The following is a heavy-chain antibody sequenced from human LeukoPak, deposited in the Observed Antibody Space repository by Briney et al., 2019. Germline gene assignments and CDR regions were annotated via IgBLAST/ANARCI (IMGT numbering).Heavy chain of an antibody. Sequence: SETLSLTCTVSGGSISSGDYYWSWIRQPPGKGMEWIGYIYYSGSTYYNPSLKSRVTISVDTSKNQFSLKLSSVTAADTAVYYCARAPPLRKWFDPWGQGTLVTVSS. CDR1: GGSISSGDYY. CDR2: IYYSGST. J-gene: IGHJ5*02. V-gene: IGHV4-30-4*01. CDR3: ARAPPLRKWFDP.